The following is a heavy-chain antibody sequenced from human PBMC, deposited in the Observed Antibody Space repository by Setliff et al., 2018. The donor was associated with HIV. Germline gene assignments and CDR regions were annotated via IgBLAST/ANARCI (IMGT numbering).Heavy chain of an antibody. CDR1: GGSFSAYH. CDR2: INHSGST. V-gene: IGHV4-34*01. D-gene: IGHD3-3*01. J-gene: IGHJ4*01. CDR3: ARGRDYTGSWFRPFYLDF. Sequence: LSLTCAVYGGSFSAYHWSWIRQTPGKGLEWLGEINHSGSTAYNLALESRVSMSIDTSKNQFSLKLTPVTAADTAIYYCARGRDYTGSWFRPFYLDFWGHGNLVTAPQ.